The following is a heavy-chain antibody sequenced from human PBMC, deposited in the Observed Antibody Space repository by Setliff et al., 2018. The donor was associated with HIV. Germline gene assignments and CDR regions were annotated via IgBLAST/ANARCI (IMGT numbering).Heavy chain of an antibody. V-gene: IGHV1-3*01. Sequence: ASVKVSCKTSGYTFTSHTIHWVRQAHGQGLEWMGWINAGNGNTKYSQKFQRRVTITRDTSATTAFMELSSLTSEDTAVYYCARDGCDSNRCYVYNWFDPWGQGTLVTVSS. CDR1: GYTFTSHT. CDR2: INAGNGNT. CDR3: ARDGCDSNRCYVYNWFDP. J-gene: IGHJ5*02. D-gene: IGHD2-2*01.